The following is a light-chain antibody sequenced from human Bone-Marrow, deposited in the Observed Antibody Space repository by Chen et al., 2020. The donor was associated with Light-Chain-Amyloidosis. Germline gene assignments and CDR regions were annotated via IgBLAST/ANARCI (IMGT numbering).Light chain of an antibody. Sequence: QAGLTQPPSVSTGLRQTATPTCTGNSDNVGNQGAAWLQQHQGQPPKLLSYRNTNRPAGISERFSASRSGNTASLTITGLQPEDEADYYCSAWDSSLSAWVFGGGTKLTVL. V-gene: IGLV10-54*01. CDR1: SDNVGNQG. CDR3: SAWDSSLSAWV. J-gene: IGLJ3*02. CDR2: RNT.